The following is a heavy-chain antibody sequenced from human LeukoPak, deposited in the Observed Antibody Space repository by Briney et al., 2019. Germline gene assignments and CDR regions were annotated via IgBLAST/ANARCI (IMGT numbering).Heavy chain of an antibody. D-gene: IGHD1-26*01. CDR2: ISSGSSYR. Sequence: GGSLRLSCSASGFIFSTYAMHWVRQAPGKGLEWVSSISSGSSYRYYADSVKGRFTISRDNAKNSLYLQMNSLRAEDTAVYYCARDRYVGATTAGDSDSWGQGTLVTVSS. J-gene: IGHJ4*02. CDR1: GFIFSTYA. V-gene: IGHV3-21*04. CDR3: ARDRYVGATTAGDSDS.